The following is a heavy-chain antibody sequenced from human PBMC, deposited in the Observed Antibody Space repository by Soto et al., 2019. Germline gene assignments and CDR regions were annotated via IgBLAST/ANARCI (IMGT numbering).Heavy chain of an antibody. V-gene: IGHV4-39*01. CDR3: ARQWGSYHTRRFDP. Sequence: SETLSLTCTVSGGSISSSSYYWGWIRQPPGKGLEWIGSIYYSGSTYYNPSLKSRVTISVDTSKNQFSLKLSSVTAADTAVYYCARQWGSYHTRRFDPWGQGTLVTVSS. CDR2: IYYSGST. D-gene: IGHD3-16*02. J-gene: IGHJ5*02. CDR1: GGSISSSSYY.